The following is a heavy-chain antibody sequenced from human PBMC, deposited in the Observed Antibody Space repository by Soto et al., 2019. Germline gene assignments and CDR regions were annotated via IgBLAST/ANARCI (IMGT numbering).Heavy chain of an antibody. CDR1: GYTFTSYG. CDR2: ISAYNGNT. Sequence: ASVKVSCKASGYTFTSYGISWVRQAPGQGLEWIGWISAYNGNTNYAQKLQGRVTMTTDTSTSTAYMELRSLRSDDTAVYYCARVRYFGSGSYTKSYYYYGMDVWGQGTTVTVSS. D-gene: IGHD3-10*01. J-gene: IGHJ6*01. V-gene: IGHV1-18*01. CDR3: ARVRYFGSGSYTKSYYYYGMDV.